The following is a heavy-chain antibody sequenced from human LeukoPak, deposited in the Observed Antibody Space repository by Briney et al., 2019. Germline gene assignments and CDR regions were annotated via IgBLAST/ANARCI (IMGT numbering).Heavy chain of an antibody. J-gene: IGHJ4*02. Sequence: GGSLRLSCAASGFTFSSYGMHRVRQAPGKGLEWVAFIRYDGSNKYYADSVKGRFTISRDNSKNTLYLQMNSLRAEDTAVYHCAKDLQVTPDYWGQGTLVTVSS. CDR1: GFTFSSYG. V-gene: IGHV3-30*02. D-gene: IGHD2-21*02. CDR3: AKDLQVTPDY. CDR2: IRYDGSNK.